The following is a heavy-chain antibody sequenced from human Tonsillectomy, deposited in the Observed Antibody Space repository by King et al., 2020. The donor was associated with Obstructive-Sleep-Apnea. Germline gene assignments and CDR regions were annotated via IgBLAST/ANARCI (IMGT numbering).Heavy chain of an antibody. CDR1: GFIFSDYD. CDR3: TSALGSRALRDNWFDL. V-gene: IGHV3-21*01. Sequence: VQLVESGGGLVKPGGSLRLSCAASGFIFSDYDMNWVRRAPGKGLEWVSSITTISHYIYYADSVKGRFTISRDNANNLWYLQMSSLRAEDTAMYYCTSALGSRALRDNWFDLWGQGTLVTVSS. J-gene: IGHJ5*02. D-gene: IGHD3-10*01. CDR2: ITTISHYI.